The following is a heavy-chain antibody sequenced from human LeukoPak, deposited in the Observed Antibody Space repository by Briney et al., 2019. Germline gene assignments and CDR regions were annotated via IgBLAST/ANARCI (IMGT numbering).Heavy chain of an antibody. Sequence: GGSLRLSCAASGFTFDDYTMHWVRQAPGKGLEWVSLISWDGGSTYYADSVKGRLTISRDNSKNSLYLQMNSLRTEDTALYYCAKERTPIAVAGTEEDYFDYWGQGTLVTVSS. CDR3: AKERTPIAVAGTEEDYFDY. D-gene: IGHD6-19*01. V-gene: IGHV3-43*01. CDR2: ISWDGGST. J-gene: IGHJ4*02. CDR1: GFTFDDYT.